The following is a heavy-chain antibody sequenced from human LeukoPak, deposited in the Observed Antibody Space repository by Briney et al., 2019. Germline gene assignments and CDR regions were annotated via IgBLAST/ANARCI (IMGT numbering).Heavy chain of an antibody. CDR3: AKIGYNWNEPFDY. D-gene: IGHD1-1*01. J-gene: IGHJ4*02. CDR2: IRYDGSNK. CDR1: GFTFSSYG. V-gene: IGHV3-30*02. Sequence: GGSLRLSCAASGFTFSSYGMHWVRQAPGKGLEWVAFIRYDGSNKYYADSVKGRFTISRDNSKNTLYLQMNSLRAEDTAVYYCAKIGYNWNEPFDYWGQGTLVTVSS.